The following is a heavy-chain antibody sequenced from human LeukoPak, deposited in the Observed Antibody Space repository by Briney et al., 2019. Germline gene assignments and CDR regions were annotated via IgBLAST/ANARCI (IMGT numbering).Heavy chain of an antibody. CDR1: GFPSSGYW. CDR3: AAYFDY. J-gene: IGHJ4*02. Sequence: GGSLRLSCAASGFPSSGYWMDWVRQAPGKGMEWVANIKEDGSQQHYADSVKGRFTISRDNAKNSLYLQMNSLRAEDTAIYYCAAYFDYWAQGTLATVSS. CDR2: IKEDGSQQ. V-gene: IGHV3-7*03.